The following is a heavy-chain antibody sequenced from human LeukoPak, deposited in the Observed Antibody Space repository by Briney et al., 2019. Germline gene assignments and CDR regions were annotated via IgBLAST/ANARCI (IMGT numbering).Heavy chain of an antibody. J-gene: IGHJ3*02. CDR1: GGTFSSYA. D-gene: IGHD6-19*01. V-gene: IGHV1-2*02. CDR3: ARDAVRRVAGDAFDI. CDR2: INPNSGGT. Sequence: ASVKVSCKASGGTFSSYAISWVRQAPGQGLEWMGWINPNSGGTNYAQKFQGRVTMTRDTSISTAYMELSRLRSDDTAVYYCARDAVRRVAGDAFDIWGQGTMVTVSS.